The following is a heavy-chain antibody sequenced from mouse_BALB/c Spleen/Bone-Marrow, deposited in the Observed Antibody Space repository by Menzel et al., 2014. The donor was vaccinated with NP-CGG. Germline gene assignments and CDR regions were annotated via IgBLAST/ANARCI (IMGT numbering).Heavy chain of an antibody. J-gene: IGHJ2*01. CDR1: GYTFTSSW. V-gene: IGHV1S130*01. D-gene: IGHD4-1*01. CDR2: IHPNSGNT. CDR3: ARSGFDY. Sequence: VKLVESGSVLVRPGASVKLSCKASGYTFTSSWMHWAKQRPGQGLEWIGEIHPNSGNTNYNEKFKGKATLTVDTSSSTAYVDLSSLTSEDSAVYYCARSGFDYWGQGTTLTVSS.